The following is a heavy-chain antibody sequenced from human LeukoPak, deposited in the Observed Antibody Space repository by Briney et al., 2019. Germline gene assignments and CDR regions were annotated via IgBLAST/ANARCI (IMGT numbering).Heavy chain of an antibody. CDR1: GFSFSDNW. V-gene: IGHV3-7*05. J-gene: IGHJ4*02. D-gene: IGHD1-26*01. CDR2: IKEDGSEK. CDR3: AKYFRADSGNYYRSFDY. Sequence: PGGSLRLSCAASGFSFSDNWMSWVRQAPGKGLEWVANIKEDGSEKKYVDSVKGRFTISRDNAKNSLYLQMISLRAEDTAVYYCAKYFRADSGNYYRSFDYWGQGTLVTVSS.